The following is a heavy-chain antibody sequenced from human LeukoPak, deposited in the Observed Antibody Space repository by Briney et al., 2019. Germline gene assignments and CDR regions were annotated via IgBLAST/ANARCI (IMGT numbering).Heavy chain of an antibody. D-gene: IGHD6-13*01. CDR1: GGSISSGGYS. J-gene: IGHJ5*02. CDR2: IYYTGNT. V-gene: IGHV4-30-4*07. CDR3: ARVLAAAGNNWFDP. Sequence: SETLSLTCAVSGGSISSGGYSWSWIRQPPGKGMEWIAYIYYTGNTYFNPSLKSRVTISVDTSKNQVSLKLSSVTAADTAVYYCARVLAAAGNNWFDPWGQGTLVTVSS.